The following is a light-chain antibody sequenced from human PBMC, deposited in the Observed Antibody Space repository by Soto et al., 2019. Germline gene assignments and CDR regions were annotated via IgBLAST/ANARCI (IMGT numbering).Light chain of an antibody. J-gene: IGKJ1*01. CDR3: QQYYPTPWT. CDR1: QTVLYSSNNKND. CDR2: CVS. V-gene: IGKV4-1*01. Sequence: DIVMTQSPDSLAVSLGERATINCKSSQTVLYSSNNKNDLAWYQQKPGQPPKLLIYCVSTRESGVPDRLSGSGSGTDFTLTISSLQAEDVAVYYCQQYYPTPWTFPRGTKVQIK.